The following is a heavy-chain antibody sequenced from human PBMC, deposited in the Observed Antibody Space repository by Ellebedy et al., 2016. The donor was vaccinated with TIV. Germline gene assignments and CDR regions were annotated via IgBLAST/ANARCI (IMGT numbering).Heavy chain of an antibody. V-gene: IGHV3-53*01. CDR3: ARGFWSGYSNAFDI. CDR2: IYSGGST. CDR1: GFTVSSNY. Sequence: GGSLRLSCAASGFTVSSNYMSWVRQAPGRGLEWVSTIYSGGSTYYADSVKGRFTISRDNSKNTLYLQMNSLRAEDTAVYYCARGFWSGYSNAFDIWGQGTMVTVSS. J-gene: IGHJ3*02. D-gene: IGHD3-3*01.